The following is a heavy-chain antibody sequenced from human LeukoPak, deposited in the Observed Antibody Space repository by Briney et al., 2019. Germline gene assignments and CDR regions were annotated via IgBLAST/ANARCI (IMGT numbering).Heavy chain of an antibody. J-gene: IGHJ4*02. D-gene: IGHD3-10*01. V-gene: IGHV3-48*01. Sequence: PGGSLRLSCAASGFTFSSYSMNWVRQAPGKGLEWVSYISSSSSTIYYADPVKGRFTISRDNAKKSLYLQMNSLRAEDTAVYYCARALTYYYGSGSGYWGQGTLVTVSS. CDR3: ARALTYYYGSGSGY. CDR1: GFTFSSYS. CDR2: ISSSSSTI.